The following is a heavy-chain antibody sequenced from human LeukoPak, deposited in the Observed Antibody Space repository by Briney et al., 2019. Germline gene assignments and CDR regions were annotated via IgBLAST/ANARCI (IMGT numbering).Heavy chain of an antibody. D-gene: IGHD2-15*01. CDR2: IKSRADGGTT. J-gene: IGHJ4*02. CDR3: STHPTSGF. V-gene: IGHV3-15*07. Sequence: GGSLRLSCAASFSTFNKAWMNWVRQAPGKGLEWVGRIKSRADGGTTDYATPEKDRFTISRDDSENTAFLQMNSLKTEDTAIYYCSTHPTSGFWGQGTLVTVSS. CDR1: FSTFNKAW.